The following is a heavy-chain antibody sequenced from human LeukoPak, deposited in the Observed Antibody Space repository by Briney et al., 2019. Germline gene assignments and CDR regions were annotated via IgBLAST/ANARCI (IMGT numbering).Heavy chain of an antibody. D-gene: IGHD3-3*01. V-gene: IGHV1-2*02. CDR3: ASHFGVVTRYYYYYGMDV. CDR2: INPNSGGT. J-gene: IGHJ6*02. Sequence: ASVKVSCKASGYTFTGYYMHWVRQAPGQGLEWMGWINPNSGGTNYAQKFQGRVTMTRDTSTSTVYMELSSLRSEDTAVYYCASHFGVVTRYYYYYGMDVWGQGTTVTVSS. CDR1: GYTFTGYY.